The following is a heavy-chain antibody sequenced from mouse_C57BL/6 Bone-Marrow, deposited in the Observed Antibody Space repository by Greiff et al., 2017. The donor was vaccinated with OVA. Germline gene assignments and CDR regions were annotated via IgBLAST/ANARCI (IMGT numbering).Heavy chain of an antibody. Sequence: QVQLKQSGPELVKPGASVKISCKASGYAFSSSWMNWVKQRPGKGLEWIGRIYPGDGDTNYNGKFKGKATLTADKSSSTAYMQLSSLTSEDSAVYFCARRLRRDWYFDVWGTGTTVTVSS. CDR2: IYPGDGDT. J-gene: IGHJ1*03. CDR3: ARRLRRDWYFDV. CDR1: GYAFSSSW. V-gene: IGHV1-82*01. D-gene: IGHD2-4*01.